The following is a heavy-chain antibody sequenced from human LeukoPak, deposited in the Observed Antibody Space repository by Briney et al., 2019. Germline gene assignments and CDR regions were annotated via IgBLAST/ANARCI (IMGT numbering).Heavy chain of an antibody. Sequence: GGSLRLSCAASGFTFSIYGMIWVRQAPGKGLEWVSTISERNGATYYADSVKGRFTISRDNAKNSLYLQMNSLRAEDTALYYCAKGASIAVAGTLDYWGQGTLVTVSS. CDR1: GFTFSIYG. CDR3: AKGASIAVAGTLDY. D-gene: IGHD6-19*01. J-gene: IGHJ4*02. V-gene: IGHV3-23*01. CDR2: ISERNGAT.